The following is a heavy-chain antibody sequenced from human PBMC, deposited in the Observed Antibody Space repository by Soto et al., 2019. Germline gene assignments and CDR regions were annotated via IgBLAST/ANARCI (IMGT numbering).Heavy chain of an antibody. CDR3: ARDGSVLMVYAIVAESNWFDL. CDR1: GYTFTSYA. J-gene: IGHJ5*02. D-gene: IGHD2-8*01. CDR2: INAGNGNA. V-gene: IGHV1-3*01. Sequence: ASVKVSCKASGYTFTSYAMHWVRQAPGQGLEWMGWINAGNGNAKYSQKFQGRVTITRDTSASTAYMELSSLRSEDTAVYYCARDGSVLMVYAIVAESNWFDLWGQGTLVTVSS.